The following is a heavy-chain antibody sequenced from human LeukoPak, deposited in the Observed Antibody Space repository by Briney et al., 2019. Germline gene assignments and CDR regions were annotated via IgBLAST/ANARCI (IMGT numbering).Heavy chain of an antibody. Sequence: PSETLSLTCPVSGGSISSSGYYWGWIRQPPGKGLEWIGSIYYSGSIYYNPSLKSRVTISVDTSKNQFSLKLNSVTATETAVYYCARGIAHCSGGSCFDDYFDYWGQGTLVTVSS. CDR1: GGSISSSGYY. CDR3: ARGIAHCSGGSCFDDYFDY. D-gene: IGHD2-15*01. CDR2: IYYSGSI. V-gene: IGHV4-39*01. J-gene: IGHJ4*02.